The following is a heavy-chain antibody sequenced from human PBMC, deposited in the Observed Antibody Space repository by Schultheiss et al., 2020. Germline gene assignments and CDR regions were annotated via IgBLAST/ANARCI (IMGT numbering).Heavy chain of an antibody. J-gene: IGHJ1*01. CDR3: TTEGIAAAAEEENHQH. CDR1: GFTVSSNY. Sequence: GESLRLSCAASGFTVSSNYMSWVRQAPGKGLEWVSVINSEGRTYYADSVTGRFTISRDNSKNTLYLQMNSLKTEDTAVYYCTTEGIAAAAEEENHQHWGQGTLVTVSS. CDR2: INSEGRT. V-gene: IGHV3-53*01. D-gene: IGHD6-13*01.